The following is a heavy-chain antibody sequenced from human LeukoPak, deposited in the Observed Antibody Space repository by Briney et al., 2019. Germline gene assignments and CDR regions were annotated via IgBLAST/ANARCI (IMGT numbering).Heavy chain of an antibody. V-gene: IGHV4-39*02. J-gene: IGHJ4*02. Sequence: SETLSLTCTVSGGSISSSSFYWGWIRQTPGKGLEWIGSVYYSGSIYYNPSLESRVTLSADTSKNRFSLKLSSVTAADTAVYYCARVKYYYDSSGYSQNFDYWGQGTLVTVSS. CDR1: GGSISSSSFY. CDR3: ARVKYYYDSSGYSQNFDY. CDR2: VYYSGSI. D-gene: IGHD3-22*01.